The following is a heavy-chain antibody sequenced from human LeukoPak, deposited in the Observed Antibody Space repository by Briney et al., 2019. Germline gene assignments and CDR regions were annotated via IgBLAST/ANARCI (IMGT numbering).Heavy chain of an antibody. CDR1: GYSFTSYW. CDR3: ARLYDSSGYGDAFDI. Sequence: GESLKISCKGSGYSFTSYWIGWVRQMPGKGLEWMGIIYPGDSDTRYSPSFQGQVTISADKSISTAYLQWSSLKASDTAMYYCARLYDSSGYGDAFDIWGQGTMVTVSS. V-gene: IGHV5-51*01. J-gene: IGHJ3*02. D-gene: IGHD3-22*01. CDR2: IYPGDSDT.